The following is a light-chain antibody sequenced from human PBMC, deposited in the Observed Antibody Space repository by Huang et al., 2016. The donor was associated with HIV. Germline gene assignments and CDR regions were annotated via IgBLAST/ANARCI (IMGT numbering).Light chain of an antibody. CDR1: QSVSSN. V-gene: IGKV3-15*01. J-gene: IGKJ1*01. Sequence: EIVMTQSPATLSVSPGERATLSCRASQSVSSNLAWYQQKPGQAPRLLFYGASTRATGIPARFSGSGSGTEFTLTISSLQSEDFAVYYFQQYNNWPWTFGQGTKVELK. CDR2: GAS. CDR3: QQYNNWPWT.